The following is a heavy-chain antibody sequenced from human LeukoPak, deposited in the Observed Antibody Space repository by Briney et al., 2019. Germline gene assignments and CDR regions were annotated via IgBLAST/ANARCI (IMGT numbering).Heavy chain of an antibody. CDR1: GGTFSSYA. J-gene: IGHJ6*02. D-gene: IGHD6-6*01. CDR3: ARGSGYSSSKNDYYYYGMDV. CDR2: IIPIFGTA. Sequence: SVKVSCKASGGTFSSYAISWVRQAPGQGLEWMGVIIPIFGTANYAQKFQGRVTITADESTSTAYMELSSLRSEDTAVYYCARGSGYSSSKNDYYYYGMDVWGQGTTVTVSS. V-gene: IGHV1-69*13.